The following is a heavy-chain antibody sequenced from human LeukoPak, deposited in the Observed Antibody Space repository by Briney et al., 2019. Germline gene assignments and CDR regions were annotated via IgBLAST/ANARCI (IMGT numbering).Heavy chain of an antibody. D-gene: IGHD4-17*01. CDR3: ARQLYGSDY. Sequence: PSETLSLTCDVSVVSFSTYYWSWIRQSPEKGREWIGENNHSGYTNYNPSLKGRVTISVDTSKNQFSLKLSSVTAADTAVYYCARQLYGSDYWGQGTLVTVSS. J-gene: IGHJ4*02. CDR1: VVSFSTYY. CDR2: NNHSGYT. V-gene: IGHV4-34*01.